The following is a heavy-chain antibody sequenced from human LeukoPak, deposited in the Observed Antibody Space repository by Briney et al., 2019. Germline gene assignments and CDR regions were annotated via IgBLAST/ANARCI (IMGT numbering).Heavy chain of an antibody. CDR3: ARDSYDYGDYGNSFDY. D-gene: IGHD4-17*01. V-gene: IGHV3-30*04. Sequence: PGRSLRLSCAASGFTFLNYAIHWVRPAPGKGLEWVGVISYDGDYQYYADPVKGRFSISRDNFKNTLYLQMNSLTPEDTAVYYCARDSYDYGDYGNSFDYWGQGTLVTVSS. J-gene: IGHJ4*02. CDR2: ISYDGDYQ. CDR1: GFTFLNYA.